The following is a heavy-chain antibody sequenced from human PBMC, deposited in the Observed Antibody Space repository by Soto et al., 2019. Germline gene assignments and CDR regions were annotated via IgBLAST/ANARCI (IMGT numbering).Heavy chain of an antibody. CDR1: GGSFSGYY. CDR2: INHSGST. Sequence: SETLSLTCAVYGGSFSGYYWSWIRQPPGKGLEWIGEINHSGSTNYNPSLKSRVTISVDTSKNQFSLKLSSVTAADTAVYYCAFSPPYYMDVWGKGTKVTVSS. CDR3: AFSPPYYMDV. V-gene: IGHV4-34*01. J-gene: IGHJ6*03.